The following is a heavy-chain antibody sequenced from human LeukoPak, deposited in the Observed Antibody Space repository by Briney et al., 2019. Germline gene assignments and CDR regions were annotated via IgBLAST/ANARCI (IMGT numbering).Heavy chain of an antibody. CDR3: ARGRYDFWSGYSPGYYYYMDV. CDR1: GFTFDDYG. Sequence: PGGSLRLSCAASGFTFDDYGMSWVRQAPGKGLEWVSGINWNGGSTGYADSVKGRFTISRDNAKNSLYLQMNSLRAEDTALYYCARGRYDFWSGYSPGYYYYMDVWGKGTMVTVSS. J-gene: IGHJ6*03. V-gene: IGHV3-20*04. D-gene: IGHD3-3*01. CDR2: INWNGGST.